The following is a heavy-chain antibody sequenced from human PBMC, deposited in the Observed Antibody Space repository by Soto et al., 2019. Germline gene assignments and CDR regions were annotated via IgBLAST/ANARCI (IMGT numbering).Heavy chain of an antibody. CDR2: IYYSGST. CDR1: GGSFSGCY. J-gene: IGHJ6*02. CDR3: ARGSYDSSGYYKYYYYGMDV. D-gene: IGHD3-22*01. Sequence: PSETLSLTCAVYGGSFSGCYWSWIRQPPGKGLEWIGYIYYSGSTYYNPSLKSRVTISVDTSKNQFSLKLSSVTAADTAVYYCARGSYDSSGYYKYYYYGMDVWGQGTTVTVSS. V-gene: IGHV4-30-4*01.